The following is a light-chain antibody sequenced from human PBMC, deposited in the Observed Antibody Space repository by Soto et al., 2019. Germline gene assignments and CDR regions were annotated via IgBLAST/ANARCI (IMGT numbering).Light chain of an antibody. CDR3: GTWDSSLSAVV. Sequence: QSVLTQPPSVSAAPGQKVTISCSGSSSNIGNNYVYWYQQLPGTAPKFLIYENNERPSGIPDRFSGSKSGTSATLGITGLQTGDEADYYCGTWDSSLSAVVFGGGTKLTVL. J-gene: IGLJ2*01. CDR1: SSNIGNNY. V-gene: IGLV1-51*01. CDR2: ENN.